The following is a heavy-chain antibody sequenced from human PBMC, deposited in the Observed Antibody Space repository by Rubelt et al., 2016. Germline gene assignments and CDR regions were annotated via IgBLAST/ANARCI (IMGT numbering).Heavy chain of an antibody. V-gene: IGHV4-59*01. CDR3: ARDEGIFSSQGIYYFDY. CDR2: VYYSGST. CDR1: GGSISSYY. Sequence: QLQLQESGPGLVKPSETLSLTCTVSGGSISSYYWSWIRQPPGKGLEWIGYVYYSGSTNYNPSLKSRVTISVDTSKNQFSRRQGVVTAADTAVYYCARDEGIFSSQGIYYFDYWGQGTLVTVSS. J-gene: IGHJ4*02. D-gene: IGHD2/OR15-2a*01.